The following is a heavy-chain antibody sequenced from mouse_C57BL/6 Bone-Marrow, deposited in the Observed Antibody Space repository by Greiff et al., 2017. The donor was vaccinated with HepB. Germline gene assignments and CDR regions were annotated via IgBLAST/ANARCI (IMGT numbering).Heavy chain of an antibody. CDR2: IYPRSGNT. CDR1: GYTFTSYG. V-gene: IGHV1-81*01. J-gene: IGHJ2*01. D-gene: IGHD1-1*01. Sequence: QVQLQQSGAELARPGASVKLSCKASGYTFTSYGISWVKQRTGQGLEWIGAIYPRSGNTYYNEKFKGKATLTADKSSSTAYMALRSLTSEDSAVYFCARGTVVDYWGQGTTLTVSS. CDR3: ARGTVVDY.